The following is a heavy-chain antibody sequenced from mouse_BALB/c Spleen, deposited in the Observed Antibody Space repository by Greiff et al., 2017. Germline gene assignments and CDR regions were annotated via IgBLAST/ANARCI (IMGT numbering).Heavy chain of an antibody. V-gene: IGHV5-4*02. CDR2: ISDGGSYT. CDR1: GFTFSDYY. J-gene: IGHJ4*01. D-gene: IGHD1-1*01. Sequence: EVHLVESGGGLVKPGGSLKLSCAASGFTFSDYYMYWVRQTPEKRLEWVATISDGGSYTYYPDSVKGRFTISRDNAKNNLYLQMSSLKSEDTAMYYCARDNPYGSSYSAMDYWGQGTSVTVSS. CDR3: ARDNPYGSSYSAMDY.